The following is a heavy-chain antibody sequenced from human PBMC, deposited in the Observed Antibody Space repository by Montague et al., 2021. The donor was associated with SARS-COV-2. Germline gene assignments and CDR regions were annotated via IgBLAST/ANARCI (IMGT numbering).Heavy chain of an antibody. V-gene: IGHV4-61*02. CDR2: IYTSGRT. Sequence: TLSLTCSVSGGSISTGNSYWSWIRQPPGKRLEWIGGIYTSGRTNYNPSVQSRVTILVDTSKNQFSLRLNSVTAADTAVYYCARDRSITAIVPNYFDPWGQGTLVTVSS. J-gene: IGHJ5*02. CDR1: GGSISTGNSY. CDR3: ARDRSITAIVPNYFDP. D-gene: IGHD6-6*01.